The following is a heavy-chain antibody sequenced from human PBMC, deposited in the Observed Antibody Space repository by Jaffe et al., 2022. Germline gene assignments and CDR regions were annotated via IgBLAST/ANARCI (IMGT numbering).Heavy chain of an antibody. CDR1: GFTFDDYA. D-gene: IGHD2-8*02. CDR3: AKDLGYCTGGVCGNFDY. CDR2: ISWNSGSI. Sequence: EVQLVESGGGLVQPGRSLRLSCAASGFTFDDYAMHWVRQAPGKGLEWVSGISWNSGSIGYADSVKGRFTISRDNAKNSLYLQMNSLRAEDTALYYCAKDLGYCTGGVCGNFDYWGQGTLVTVSS. J-gene: IGHJ4*02. V-gene: IGHV3-9*01.